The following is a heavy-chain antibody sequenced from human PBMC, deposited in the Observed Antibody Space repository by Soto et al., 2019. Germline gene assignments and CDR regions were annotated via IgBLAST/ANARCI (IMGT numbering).Heavy chain of an antibody. CDR3: ARVNAVRGVSTYYFDY. CDR2: IYYSGST. V-gene: IGHV4-30-4*01. J-gene: IGHJ4*02. Sequence: LSLTCTVSGGSISSGDYYWSWIRQPPGKGLEWIGYIYYSGSTYYNPSLKSRVTISVDTSKNQFSLKLSSVTAADTAVYYCARVNAVRGVSTYYFDYWGQGTLVTVSS. D-gene: IGHD3-10*02. CDR1: GGSISSGDYY.